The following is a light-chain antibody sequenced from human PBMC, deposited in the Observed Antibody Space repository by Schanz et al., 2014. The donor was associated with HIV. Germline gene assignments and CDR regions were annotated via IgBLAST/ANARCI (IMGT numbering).Light chain of an antibody. J-gene: IGLJ3*02. Sequence: QSALTQPASVSGSPGQSITISCTGASSDYKYVSWYQQHPGRAPKLLIYDVSYRPSGVSNRFSGSKSGKTASLTISGLQAEDEADYYCSSYAGSNTWVFGGGTKLTVL. CDR1: SSDYKY. CDR2: DVS. CDR3: SSYAGSNTWV. V-gene: IGLV2-14*03.